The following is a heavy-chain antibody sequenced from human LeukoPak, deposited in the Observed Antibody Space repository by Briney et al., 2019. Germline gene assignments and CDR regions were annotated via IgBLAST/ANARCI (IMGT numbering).Heavy chain of an antibody. D-gene: IGHD6-19*01. V-gene: IGHV3-21*01. CDR2: ISSSSTYI. J-gene: IGHJ4*02. CDR1: GFTFSSYS. CDR3: ARIQWYSSGWYYFDY. Sequence: PGGSLRLSCAVSGFTFSSYSMNWVRQAPGKGLEWVSSISSSSTYIYYADSVKGRFTISRDNAKNPLYLQMNSLRAEDTAVYYCARIQWYSSGWYYFDYWGQGTLVTVSS.